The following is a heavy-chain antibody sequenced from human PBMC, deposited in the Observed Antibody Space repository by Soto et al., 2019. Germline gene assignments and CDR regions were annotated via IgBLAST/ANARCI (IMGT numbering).Heavy chain of an antibody. CDR3: TTGVDYGDYKRVYYYYYYMDV. D-gene: IGHD4-17*01. Sequence: GGSLRLSCAASGFTFSNAWMSWVRQAPGKGLEWVGRIKSKTDGGTTDYATPVKGRFTISRDDSKNTLYLQMNSLKTEDTAVYYCTTGVDYGDYKRVYYYYYYMDVWGKGTTVTVSS. CDR1: GFTFSNAW. CDR2: IKSKTDGGTT. J-gene: IGHJ6*03. V-gene: IGHV3-15*01.